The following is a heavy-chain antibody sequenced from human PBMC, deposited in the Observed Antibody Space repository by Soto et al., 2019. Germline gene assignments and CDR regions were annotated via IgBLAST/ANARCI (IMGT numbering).Heavy chain of an antibody. CDR3: AKDRLRFLEWGYFDY. Sequence: GGSLRLSCAASGFTFSSYGMHWVRQAPGKGLEWVAVISYDGSNKYYADSVKGRFTISRDNSKNTLYLQMNSLRAEDTAVYYCAKDRLRFLEWGYFDYWGQGTLVTVSS. CDR2: ISYDGSNK. CDR1: GFTFSSYG. V-gene: IGHV3-30*18. D-gene: IGHD3-3*01. J-gene: IGHJ4*02.